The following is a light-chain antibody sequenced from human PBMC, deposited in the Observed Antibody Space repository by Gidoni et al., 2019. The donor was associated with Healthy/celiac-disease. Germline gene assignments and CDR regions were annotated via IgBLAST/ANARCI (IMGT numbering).Light chain of an antibody. CDR3: QAWDSRLVV. CDR2: QDS. CDR1: KLGDKY. Sequence: SYALTQPPSVSVSPGQTASITCSGDKLGDKYACWYQQKPGQSPVLVIYQDSKRPSGIPERFSGSNSGNTATLTISGTQAMDEADYYCQAWDSRLVVFGGGTKLTVL. J-gene: IGLJ2*01. V-gene: IGLV3-1*01.